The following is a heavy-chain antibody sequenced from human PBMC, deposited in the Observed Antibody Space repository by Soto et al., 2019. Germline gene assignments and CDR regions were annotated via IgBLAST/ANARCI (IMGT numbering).Heavy chain of an antibody. Sequence: PSETLSLTCTVSGGSISSYYWSWIRQPPGKGLEWIGYIYYSGSTNYNPSLKSRVTISVDTSKNQFSLKLSSVTAADTAVYYCARHSGYNLRRPLAYWGQGTLVTVSS. CDR1: GGSISSYY. CDR3: ARHSGYNLRRPLAY. J-gene: IGHJ4*02. D-gene: IGHD5-12*01. CDR2: IYYSGST. V-gene: IGHV4-59*08.